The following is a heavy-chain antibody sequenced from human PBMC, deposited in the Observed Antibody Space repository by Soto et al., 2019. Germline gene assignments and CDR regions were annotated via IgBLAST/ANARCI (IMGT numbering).Heavy chain of an antibody. CDR2: ISYDGSNK. CDR3: AKSRPVLLWFGELLFEPYFDY. V-gene: IGHV3-30*18. Sequence: SLRLSCAASGFTFSSYGMHWVRQAPGKGLEWVAVISYDGSNKYYADSVKGRFTISRDNSKNTLYLQMNSLRAEDTAVYYCAKSRPVLLWFGELLFEPYFDYWGQGTLVTVSS. D-gene: IGHD3-10*01. CDR1: GFTFSSYG. J-gene: IGHJ4*02.